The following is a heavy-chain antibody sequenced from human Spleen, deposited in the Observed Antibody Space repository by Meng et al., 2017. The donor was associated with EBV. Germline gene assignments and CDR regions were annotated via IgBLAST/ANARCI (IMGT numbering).Heavy chain of an antibody. CDR2: IYYSGTT. CDR3: ARGTRGDSPEEFQY. Sequence: QVQLQESGPGLVKPSETLSHTCTVSGASVGRNTYYWSWIRQPPGKGLEWIGYIYYSGTTKYNPSLKSRVTISVDTSKNQFSLKLNSVTTADTAVYYCARGTRGDSPEEFQYWGQGTLVTVSS. V-gene: IGHV4-61*01. CDR1: GASVGRNTYY. D-gene: IGHD2-21*02. J-gene: IGHJ1*01.